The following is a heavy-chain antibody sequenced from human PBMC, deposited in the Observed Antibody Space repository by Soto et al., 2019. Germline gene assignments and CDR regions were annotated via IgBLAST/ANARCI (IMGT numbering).Heavy chain of an antibody. D-gene: IGHD6-19*01. V-gene: IGHV1-2*02. CDR3: APSPYRSGSYDLSAHIPSDYFDY. CDR2: INPNSGGT. Sequence: ASVKVSCKASGYTFTDYYIHWVRQAPGQGLEWMGWINPNSGGTKYAQNFQGRVTMTSENSITTAHMELSRLRSDDTAVYFCAPSPYRSGSYDLSAHIPSDYFDYWGKGNMVTVS. CDR1: GYTFTDYY. J-gene: IGHJ4*02.